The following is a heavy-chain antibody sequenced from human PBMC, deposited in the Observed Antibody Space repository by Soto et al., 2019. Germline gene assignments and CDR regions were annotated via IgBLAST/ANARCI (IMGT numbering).Heavy chain of an antibody. CDR3: VRGGHGSGSYMGSS. CDR2: IRQDGGAQ. CDR1: GFTFTTYW. V-gene: IGHV3-7*03. Sequence: GGSLRLSCVASGFTFTTYWMSWVRQAPGKGLQWVANIRQDGGAQYYVDSVKGRFTISRDNAKNSVYLQMDSLRVEDTAVYYCVRGGHGSGSYMGSSWGQGILVTVSS. D-gene: IGHD3-10*01. J-gene: IGHJ5*02.